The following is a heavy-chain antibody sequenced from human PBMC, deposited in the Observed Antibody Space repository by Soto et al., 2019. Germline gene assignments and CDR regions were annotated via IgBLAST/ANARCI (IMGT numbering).Heavy chain of an antibody. CDR1: GYTFTGYY. Sequence: ASVKVSCKASGYTFTGYYMHWVRQAPGQGLEWMGWINPNSGGTNYAQKFQGWVTMTRGTSISTAYMELSRLRSDDTAVYYCARSSSAHIYYYYGMDVWGQGTTVTVSS. J-gene: IGHJ6*02. CDR2: INPNSGGT. CDR3: ARSSSAHIYYYYGMDV. D-gene: IGHD6-6*01. V-gene: IGHV1-2*04.